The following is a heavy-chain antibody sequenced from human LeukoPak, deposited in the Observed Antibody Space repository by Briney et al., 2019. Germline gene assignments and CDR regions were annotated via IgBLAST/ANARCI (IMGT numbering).Heavy chain of an antibody. V-gene: IGHV4-61*01. CDR2: VYYSGST. Sequence: SETLSLTCTVSGGSISSGSYYWSWIRQPPGKGLEWIGYVYYSGSTNYNPSLKSRVTISVDTSKNQFSLNLSSMTAADTAVYYCATRDSGYDAWYFDLWGRGTLVTVSS. D-gene: IGHD5-12*01. J-gene: IGHJ2*01. CDR3: ATRDSGYDAWYFDL. CDR1: GGSISSGSYY.